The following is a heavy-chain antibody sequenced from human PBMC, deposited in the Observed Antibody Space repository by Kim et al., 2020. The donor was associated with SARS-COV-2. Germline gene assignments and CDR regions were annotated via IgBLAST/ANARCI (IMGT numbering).Heavy chain of an antibody. Sequence: ASVKVSCKASGYTFTSYDINWVRQATGQGLEWMGWMNPNSGNTGYAQKFQGRVTMTRNTSISTAYMELSSLRSEDTAVYYCARGGLKGYYGSGSPYHAWFDPWGQGTLVTVSS. CDR1: GYTFTSYD. CDR3: ARGGLKGYYGSGSPYHAWFDP. J-gene: IGHJ5*02. V-gene: IGHV1-8*01. CDR2: MNPNSGNT. D-gene: IGHD3-10*01.